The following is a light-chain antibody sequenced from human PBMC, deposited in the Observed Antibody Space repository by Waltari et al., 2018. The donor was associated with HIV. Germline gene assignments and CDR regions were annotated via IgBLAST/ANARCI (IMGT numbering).Light chain of an antibody. CDR1: QSVSSSY. V-gene: IGKV3-20*01. CDR2: GAS. CDR3: QQYGSSRWT. Sequence: EIVLTQSPGTLSLSPGERATLSCRASQSVSSSYLAGYQQKRGQAPRLLIYGASSRATGIPDRFTGSGSGTDFTLTISRLEPEDFAVYYCQQYGSSRWTFGQGTKVEIK. J-gene: IGKJ1*01.